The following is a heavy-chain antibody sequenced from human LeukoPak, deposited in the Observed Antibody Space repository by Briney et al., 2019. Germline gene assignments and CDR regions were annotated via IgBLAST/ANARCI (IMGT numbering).Heavy chain of an antibody. CDR3: ARDGSSGFYFDY. V-gene: IGHV3-23*01. D-gene: IGHD3-22*01. CDR1: GFTFISYA. J-gene: IGHJ4*02. CDR2: ISDSGGST. Sequence: GGSLRLSCAASGFTFISYAMTWVRQAPGKGLEWVSAISDSGGSTYYADSVKGRFTISRDNSKNTLYLQMNSLRAEDTAVYYCARDGSSGFYFDYWGQGTLVTVSS.